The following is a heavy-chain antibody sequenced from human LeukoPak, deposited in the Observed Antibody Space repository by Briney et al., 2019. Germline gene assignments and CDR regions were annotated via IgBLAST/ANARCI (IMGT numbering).Heavy chain of an antibody. Sequence: GGSLRLSCAGSGFTFSSYAMSWVRQAPGKGLEWVSAISGSGGSTYYADSVKGRFTISRDNSKNTLYLQMNSLRAEDTAVYYCAKDAILWFGELFDYFDYWGQGTLVTVSS. CDR2: ISGSGGST. CDR1: GFTFSSYA. V-gene: IGHV3-23*01. CDR3: AKDAILWFGELFDYFDY. J-gene: IGHJ4*02. D-gene: IGHD3-10*01.